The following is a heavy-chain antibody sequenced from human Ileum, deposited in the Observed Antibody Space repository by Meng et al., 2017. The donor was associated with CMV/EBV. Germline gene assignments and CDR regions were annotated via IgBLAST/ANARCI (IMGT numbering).Heavy chain of an antibody. Sequence: ASVKVSCKSSGFTFTGYYMHWLRQAPGQGLEWMGWIKLDNGRTDYAQKFQGRVTLTRDTSINTAYMELNMLRHDDTAVYYCARDPGCDDPSCYGIGWDVWGQGTTVTVSS. V-gene: IGHV1-2*02. J-gene: IGHJ6*02. CDR1: GFTFTGYY. D-gene: IGHD2-2*01. CDR2: IKLDNGRT. CDR3: ARDPGCDDPSCYGIGWDV.